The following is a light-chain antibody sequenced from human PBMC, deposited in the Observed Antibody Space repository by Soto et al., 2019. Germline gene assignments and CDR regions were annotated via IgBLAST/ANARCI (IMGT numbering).Light chain of an antibody. CDR1: QYIAIY. CDR3: QQYNSYSRT. Sequence: IQLPQSQWSRSAFMGAEVTITGRASQYIAIYLAWYQQIPGEAPKLLIYAASTLYGGVPSRFSGSGSGTDFALTITSLQAEDFATYYCQQYNSYSRTFGQGTKVDIK. CDR2: AAS. J-gene: IGKJ1*01. V-gene: IGKV1-9*01.